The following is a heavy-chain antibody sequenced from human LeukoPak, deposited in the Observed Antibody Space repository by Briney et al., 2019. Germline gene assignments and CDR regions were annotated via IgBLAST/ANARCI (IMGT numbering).Heavy chain of an antibody. D-gene: IGHD3-10*01. CDR3: GRGGSGTSPYYFDY. Sequence: SETLSLTCAVSGGSITSGNYWSWVRQPPGKGLEWVGEIYHSGSTNYNPSLKSRVTISVDKSKNQFSLKLSSVTAADTAVYYCGRGGSGTSPYYFDYWGQGTLVTVSS. J-gene: IGHJ4*02. CDR1: GGSITSGNY. CDR2: IYHSGST. V-gene: IGHV4-4*02.